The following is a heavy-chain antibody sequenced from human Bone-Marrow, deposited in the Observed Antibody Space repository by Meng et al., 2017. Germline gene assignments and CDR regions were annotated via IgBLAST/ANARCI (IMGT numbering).Heavy chain of an antibody. CDR3: AAFYYGSENPSV. Sequence: GESLKISCAASGFSFNEYEMNWVRQAPGKGLEWVSYISRSGGNTDYLDAVGGRFTISRDNAENSLYLQMNSLRAEDTAVYYCAAFYYGSENPSVWGPGTTVTVSS. V-gene: IGHV3-48*03. CDR2: ISRSGGNT. CDR1: GFSFNEYE. J-gene: IGHJ6*02. D-gene: IGHD3-10*01.